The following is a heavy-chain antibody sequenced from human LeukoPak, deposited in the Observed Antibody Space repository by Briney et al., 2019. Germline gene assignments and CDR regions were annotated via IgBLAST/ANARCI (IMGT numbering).Heavy chain of an antibody. CDR2: MNPNSGNT. D-gene: IGHD6-6*01. V-gene: IGHV1-8*01. CDR3: ASPDLAARQIGVDP. J-gene: IGHJ5*02. Sequence: ASVRVSCTASGYTFTSYDINWVRQATGHGLEWMGWMNPNSGNTGYAQKFRGRVTMTRNTSISTAYMELSSLRSEDTAVYYCASPDLAARQIGVDPWGQGTLVTVSS. CDR1: GYTFTSYD.